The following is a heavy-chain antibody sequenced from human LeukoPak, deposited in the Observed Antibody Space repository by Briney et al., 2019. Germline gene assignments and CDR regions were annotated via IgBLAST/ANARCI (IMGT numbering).Heavy chain of an antibody. D-gene: IGHD6-13*01. CDR3: ARDSAGNDY. CDR2: IKQDGSEK. V-gene: IGHV3-7*01. J-gene: IGHJ4*02. Sequence: GGSLRLSCAASGFTFSTYWMSWVRQAPGKGLEWVANIKQDGSEKYYIDSVKGRFTISRDNAKNSLYLQMNSLRAEDTAMYYCARDSAGNDYWGQGTPVTVSS. CDR1: GFTFSTYW.